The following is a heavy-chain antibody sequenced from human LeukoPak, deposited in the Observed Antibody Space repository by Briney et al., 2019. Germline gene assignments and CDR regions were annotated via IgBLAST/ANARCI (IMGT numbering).Heavy chain of an antibody. V-gene: IGHV2-5*02. D-gene: IGHD3-9*01. CDR3: ARTYYDILTGYSGFDY. CDR2: IYWDDDK. Sequence: GSGPTLVKPTQTLTLTCTFSGFSLSTSRVGVGWIRQPPGKALEWLALIYWDDDKRYSPSLKSRLTITKDTSKNQVVLTMTNMDPVDTATYYCARTYYDILTGYSGFDYWGQGTLVTVSS. J-gene: IGHJ4*02. CDR1: GFSLSTSRVG.